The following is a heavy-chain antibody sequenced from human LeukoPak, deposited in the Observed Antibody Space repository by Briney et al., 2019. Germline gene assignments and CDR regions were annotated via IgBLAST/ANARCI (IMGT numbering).Heavy chain of an antibody. Sequence: KPSETLSLTCTVSGVSISSYYWSWIRQPPGKGLEWIGFIYYTGSTNYNPTLRSRVTISVDTSKNQFSLKLSSVTAADTAVYYCARATTGEPYIWFDPWGQGTLVTVSS. CDR3: ARATTGEPYIWFDP. CDR2: IYYTGST. J-gene: IGHJ5*02. V-gene: IGHV4-59*01. CDR1: GVSISSYY. D-gene: IGHD7-27*01.